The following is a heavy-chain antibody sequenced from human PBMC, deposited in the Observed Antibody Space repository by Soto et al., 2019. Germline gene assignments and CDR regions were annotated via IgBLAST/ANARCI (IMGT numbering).Heavy chain of an antibody. J-gene: IGHJ4*02. CDR3: ARQWGEGYKVPYLDQ. V-gene: IGHV3-33*01. CDR2: IWYDGSRT. D-gene: IGHD1-26*01. Sequence: QVQLVESGGGVVQPGRSLRLSCAASGFSFSSYGMHWVRQAPGKGLEWVAVIWYDGSRTSYAESVKGRFTVSRDNSRKMLWLQMDSLRAEDTAVYFGARQWGEGYKVPYLDQWGQGTLVTVAS. CDR1: GFSFSSYG.